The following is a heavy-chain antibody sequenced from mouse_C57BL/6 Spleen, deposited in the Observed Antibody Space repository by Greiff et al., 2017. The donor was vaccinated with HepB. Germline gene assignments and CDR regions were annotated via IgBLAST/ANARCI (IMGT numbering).Heavy chain of an antibody. CDR2: INPSSGYT. V-gene: IGHV1-4*01. J-gene: IGHJ2*01. D-gene: IGHD2-4*01. CDR3: AIYYDYDGDYFDY. Sequence: VKLQESGAELARPGASVKMSCKASGYTFTSYTMHWVKQRPGQGLEWIGYINPSSGYTKYNQKFKDKATLTADKSSSTAYMQLSSLTSEDSAVYYCAIYYDYDGDYFDYWGQGTTLTVSS. CDR1: GYTFTSYT.